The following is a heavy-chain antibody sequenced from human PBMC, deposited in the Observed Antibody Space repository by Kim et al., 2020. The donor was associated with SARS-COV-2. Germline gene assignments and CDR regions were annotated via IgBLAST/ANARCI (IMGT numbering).Heavy chain of an antibody. J-gene: IGHJ3*02. CDR3: ARPMRVPYGGNPPGDAFDI. V-gene: IGHV4-39*01. CDR2: IYYSGST. Sequence: SETLSLTCTVSGGSISSSSYYWGWIRQPPGKGLEWIGSIYYSGSTYYNPSLKSRVTISVDTSKNQFSLKLSSVTAADTAVYYCARPMRVPYGGNPPGDAFDIWGQGTMVTVSS. CDR1: GGSISSSSYY. D-gene: IGHD4-17*01.